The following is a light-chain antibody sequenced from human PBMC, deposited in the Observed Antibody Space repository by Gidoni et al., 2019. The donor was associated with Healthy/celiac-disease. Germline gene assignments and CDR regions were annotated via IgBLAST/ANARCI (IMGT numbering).Light chain of an antibody. CDR3: QQRSNWPLT. V-gene: IGKV3-11*01. CDR1: QSVSSY. CDR2: VAS. Sequence: ESVLTQAPATLSLSPGERATHSCRASQSVSSYLAWYQQKPGQAPRLLIYVASNRATGIPARFSGSGSGTDFTLTISRLEPEDFAVYFCQQRSNWPLTFGPGTKVDIK. J-gene: IGKJ3*01.